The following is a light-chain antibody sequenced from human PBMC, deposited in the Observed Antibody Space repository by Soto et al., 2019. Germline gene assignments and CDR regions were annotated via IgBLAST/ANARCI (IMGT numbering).Light chain of an antibody. CDR1: QSVLYSSNNMNY. V-gene: IGKV4-1*01. CDR2: WAS. CDR3: QQYYITPET. Sequence: DIVMTQSPDSLAVSLGERATINCKSSQSVLYSSNNMNYLAWYQQKPGQPPKLLIYWASTRESGVPDRFSGSGSGTDFTLTISSLQAEDVAVYYCQQYYITPETFGQGTKLEIK. J-gene: IGKJ2*01.